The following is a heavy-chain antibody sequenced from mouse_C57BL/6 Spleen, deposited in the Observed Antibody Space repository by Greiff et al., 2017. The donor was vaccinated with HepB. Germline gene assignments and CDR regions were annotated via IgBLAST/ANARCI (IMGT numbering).Heavy chain of an antibody. J-gene: IGHJ1*03. Sequence: VQLQQSGPELVKPGASVKISCKASGYAFSSSWMNWVKQRPGKGLEWIGRIYPGDGDTNYNGKFKGKATLTADKSSSTAYMQLSSLTSEDSAVYFCARRGVVAWYFDVWGTGTTVTVSS. D-gene: IGHD1-1*01. CDR2: IYPGDGDT. CDR3: ARRGVVAWYFDV. CDR1: GYAFSSSW. V-gene: IGHV1-82*01.